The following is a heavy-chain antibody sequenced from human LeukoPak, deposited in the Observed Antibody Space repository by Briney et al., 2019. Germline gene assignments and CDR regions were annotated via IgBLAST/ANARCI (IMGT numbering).Heavy chain of an antibody. Sequence: SETLSLTCAVYGGSFSGYYWSWIRQPPGKGLEWIGEINHSGSTNYNPSLRSRVTISVDTSKNQFSLKLSSVTAADTAVYYCAREGYSSSSGGNWFDPWGQGTLVTVSS. CDR2: INHSGST. CDR1: GGSFSGYY. CDR3: AREGYSSSSGGNWFDP. D-gene: IGHD6-6*01. J-gene: IGHJ5*02. V-gene: IGHV4-34*01.